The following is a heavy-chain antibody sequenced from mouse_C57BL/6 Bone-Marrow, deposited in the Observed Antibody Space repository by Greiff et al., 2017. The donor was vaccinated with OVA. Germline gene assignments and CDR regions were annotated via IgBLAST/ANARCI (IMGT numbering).Heavy chain of an antibody. V-gene: IGHV8-8*01. CDR3: ALISLDYESAMDY. CDR2: SWWDDDK. J-gene: IGHJ4*01. D-gene: IGHD2-4*01. Sequence: QVTLKVCGPGILQPSQTLSLTCSFSGFSLSTFGMGVGWIRQPSGKGLEWLAHSWWDDDKYYKPALKSRLTISKDTSKNQVFLKIANVDTADTATYYCALISLDYESAMDYWGQGTSVTVSS. CDR1: GFSLSTFGMG.